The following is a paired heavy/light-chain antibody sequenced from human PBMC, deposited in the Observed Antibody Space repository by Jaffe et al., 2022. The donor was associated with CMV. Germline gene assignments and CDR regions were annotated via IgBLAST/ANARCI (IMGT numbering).Light chain of an antibody. CDR2: TNN. CDR3: AAWDDSLNGLL. J-gene: IGLJ2*01. Sequence: QSVLTQPPSASGTPGQRVTISCSGSSSNIGINTVNWYQQLPGTAPKLLIYTNNQRPSGVPDRFSGSKSGTSASLAISGLQSEDEADYYCAAWDDSLNGLLFGGGTKVTVL. V-gene: IGLV1-44*01. CDR1: SSNIGINT.
Heavy chain of an antibody. J-gene: IGHJ4*02. Sequence: EVQLVESGGGLVKPGGSLRLSCAASGFTFSKATMNWVRQAPGKGLEWVGRIKSKTDGGTTDYAAPVKGRFTISRDDSKNTVYLQMNSLKTEDTAVYYCTTGGIEVAGTRREGDDYWGQGTLVTVSS. CDR1: GFTFSKAT. V-gene: IGHV3-15*01. D-gene: IGHD6-19*01. CDR2: IKSKTDGGTT. CDR3: TTGGIEVAGTRREGDDY.